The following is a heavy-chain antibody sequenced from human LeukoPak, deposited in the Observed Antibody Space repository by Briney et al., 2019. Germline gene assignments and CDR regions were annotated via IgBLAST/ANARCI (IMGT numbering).Heavy chain of an antibody. Sequence: SETLSLTCTVSGGSISSGDYYWSWIRQPPGKGLEWIGYIYYSGSTYYNPSLKSRVTISVDTSKNQFSLKLSSVTAADTAVYYCAREVAGTLFDYWGQGTLVTVSS. CDR2: IYYSGST. D-gene: IGHD6-19*01. CDR3: AREVAGTLFDY. J-gene: IGHJ4*02. CDR1: GGSISSGDYY. V-gene: IGHV4-30-4*01.